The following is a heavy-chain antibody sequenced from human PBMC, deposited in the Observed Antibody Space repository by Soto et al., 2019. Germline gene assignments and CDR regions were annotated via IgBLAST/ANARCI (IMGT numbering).Heavy chain of an antibody. V-gene: IGHV3-23*01. J-gene: IGHJ1*01. CDR1: EFTFSNYV. Sequence: QTGGSLRLSCAASEFTFSNYVMNWVRQAPGKGLEWVSTISGSGDSPFYTDSVKGRFTVSRDNFKSTLYLQMNRLRADDTAVYYCARRGITARTSWSRFDLWGQGTVVTVSS. CDR2: ISGSGDSP. CDR3: ARRGITARTSWSRFDL. D-gene: IGHD1-20*01.